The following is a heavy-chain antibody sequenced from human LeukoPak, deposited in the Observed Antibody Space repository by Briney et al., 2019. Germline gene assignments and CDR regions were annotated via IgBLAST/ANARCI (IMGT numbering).Heavy chain of an antibody. CDR1: GGTFSSYA. D-gene: IGHD3-9*01. Sequence: SVKVSCKASGGTFSSYAISWVRQAPGQGLEWMGGIIPISGTANYAQKFQGRVTITADESTSTAYMELSSLRSEDTAVYYCARGGDYDILTGYFVDWGQGTLVTVSS. CDR2: IIPISGTA. J-gene: IGHJ4*02. CDR3: ARGGDYDILTGYFVD. V-gene: IGHV1-69*13.